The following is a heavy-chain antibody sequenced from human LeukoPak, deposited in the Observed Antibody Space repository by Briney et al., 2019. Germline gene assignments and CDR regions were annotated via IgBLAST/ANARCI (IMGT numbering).Heavy chain of an antibody. CDR3: ARAPIVGATKEGDVDYYYYYMDV. V-gene: IGHV1-69*13. Sequence: SVKVSCKASGGTFSSYAISWVRQAPGQGLEWMGGIIPIFGTANYAQKLQGRVTITADESTSTAYMELSSLRSEDTAVYYCARAPIVGATKEGDVDYYYYYMDVWGKGTTVTVSS. CDR1: GGTFSSYA. CDR2: IIPIFGTA. D-gene: IGHD1-26*01. J-gene: IGHJ6*03.